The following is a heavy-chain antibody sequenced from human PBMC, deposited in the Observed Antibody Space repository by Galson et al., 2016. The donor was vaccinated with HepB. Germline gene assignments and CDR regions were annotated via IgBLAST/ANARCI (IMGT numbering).Heavy chain of an antibody. CDR2: INPSGGST. V-gene: IGHV1-46*01. D-gene: IGHD6-19*01. Sequence: SCKASGYTFTSYYMPWVRQAPGQGLEWMGIINPSGGSTSYAQKFQGRVTMTRDTSTSTVYMELSSLRSEDTAVYYCARAGVAVAGILYWGQGTLVTVSS. J-gene: IGHJ4*02. CDR1: GYTFTSYY. CDR3: ARAGVAVAGILY.